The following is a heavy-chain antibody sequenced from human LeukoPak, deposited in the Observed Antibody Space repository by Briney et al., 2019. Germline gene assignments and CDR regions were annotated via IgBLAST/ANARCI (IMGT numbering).Heavy chain of an antibody. CDR1: GVTFSGNY. CDR2: VFYSGST. Sequence: PSETLSLTCAVYGVTFSGNYWSWLRQPPGKALEWIGYVFYSGSTNYNTSHKSGVAMSVDMSKNQFSLKLSSVTAADTAVYYCARDQQDENCTRTSCHHYYYMDVWGKGTTVTVSS. CDR3: ARDQQDENCTRTSCHHYYYMDV. D-gene: IGHD2-2*01. V-gene: IGHV4-59*01. J-gene: IGHJ6*03.